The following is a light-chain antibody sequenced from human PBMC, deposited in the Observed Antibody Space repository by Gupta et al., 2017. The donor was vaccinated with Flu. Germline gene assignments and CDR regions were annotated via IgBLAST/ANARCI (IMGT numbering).Light chain of an antibody. CDR3: QQYDNLPRT. CDR2: DAS. V-gene: IGKV1-33*01. J-gene: IGKJ2*01. CDR1: QDISNY. Sequence: DIQMTHSPSSLSASVGDRVTITCQASQDISNYLNWYLQKPGKAPKLLIYDASNLEAGVPSRFSGSGSGTDFTFTISSLQPEDIATYYCQQYDNLPRTFGQGTKLEIK.